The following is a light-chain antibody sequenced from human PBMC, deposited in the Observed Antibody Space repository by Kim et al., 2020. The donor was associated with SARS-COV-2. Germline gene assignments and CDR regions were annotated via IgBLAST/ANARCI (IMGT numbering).Light chain of an antibody. Sequence: QSVVTQPPSASGTPGQRVTISCSGSNSNIGNNFVNWYQQLPGTAPKLLIYGNNQWPSGVPDRFSGSKSGTSASLAISGLLSEDEADYYCTAWDDSLGGPVFGGGTQLTVL. CDR3: TAWDDSLGGPV. CDR2: GNN. J-gene: IGLJ3*02. CDR1: NSNIGNNF. V-gene: IGLV1-44*01.